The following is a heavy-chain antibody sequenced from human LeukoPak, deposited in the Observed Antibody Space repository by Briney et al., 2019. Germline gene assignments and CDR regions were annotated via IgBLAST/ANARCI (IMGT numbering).Heavy chain of an antibody. CDR3: ARLIRWFDP. J-gene: IGHJ5*02. CDR2: INHSGST. D-gene: IGHD2-8*01. CDR1: GGSFNGYY. Sequence: PSETLSLTCAVYGGSFNGYYWSWIRQPPGKGLEWIGEINHSGSTNYNPSLKSRVTISVDTSKNQFSLKLSSVTAADTAVYYCARLIRWFDPWGQGTLVTVSS. V-gene: IGHV4-34*01.